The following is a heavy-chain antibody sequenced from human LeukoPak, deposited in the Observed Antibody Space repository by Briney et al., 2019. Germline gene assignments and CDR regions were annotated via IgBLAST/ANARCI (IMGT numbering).Heavy chain of an antibody. Sequence: ASVKVSCKASGGTFSSYAISWVRQAPGQGLEWMGGIIPIFGTANYAQKFQGRVTITRDTSASTAYMELSSLRSEDTAVYYCARDQGFDSSGYYPLVGYYGVDVWGQGTTVTVS. V-gene: IGHV1-69*05. CDR1: GGTFSSYA. CDR3: ARDQGFDSSGYYPLVGYYGVDV. CDR2: IIPIFGTA. J-gene: IGHJ6*02. D-gene: IGHD3-22*01.